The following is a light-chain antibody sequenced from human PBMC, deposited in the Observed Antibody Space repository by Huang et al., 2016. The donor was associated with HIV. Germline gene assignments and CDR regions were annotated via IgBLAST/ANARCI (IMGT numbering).Light chain of an antibody. CDR2: TAS. V-gene: IGKV1-39*01. CDR1: QNIDIY. Sequence: EIQMTQSPSSLSASVGDTVTITCRASQNIDIYLNWYQQRPGKAPKLLIYTASSLQTGVPSRFSGSVSGTDFTLTIDSLQPEDFATYYCLQSYSMFRTFGQGTKLDFK. J-gene: IGKJ2*01. CDR3: LQSYSMFRT.